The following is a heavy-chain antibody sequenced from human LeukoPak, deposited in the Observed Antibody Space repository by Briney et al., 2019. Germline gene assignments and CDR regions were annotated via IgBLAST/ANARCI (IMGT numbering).Heavy chain of an antibody. J-gene: IGHJ3*02. D-gene: IGHD4-11*01. CDR2: INEEGSEK. V-gene: IGHV3-7*05. CDR1: GITFNRHW. CDR3: AKDVNDYQGAFDI. Sequence: GGSLRLSCAASGITFNRHWISWVRQAPGKGLEWVANINEEGSEKDYVDSVKGRFTISRDNAKRSVSLQMNSLRAEDTAVYYCAKDVNDYQGAFDIWGQGTMVTVSS.